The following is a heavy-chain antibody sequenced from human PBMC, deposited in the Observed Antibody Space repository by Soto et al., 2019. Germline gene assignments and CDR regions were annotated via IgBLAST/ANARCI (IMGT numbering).Heavy chain of an antibody. CDR2: ISPAGGT. J-gene: IGHJ4*02. Sequence: QVQLQQWGAGLLKPSETLSLTCAVYGGSLGGYYWSWIRQAPDTGLEWIGQISPAGGTNYNPSLASPVFISMYTSKTVSSLILNSATAAATAVYYCTREDITRGVIISPPLGYYFDYWGQGTLVTVPP. D-gene: IGHD3-10*01. CDR3: TREDITRGVIISPPLGYYFDY. CDR1: GGSLGGYY. V-gene: IGHV4-34*02.